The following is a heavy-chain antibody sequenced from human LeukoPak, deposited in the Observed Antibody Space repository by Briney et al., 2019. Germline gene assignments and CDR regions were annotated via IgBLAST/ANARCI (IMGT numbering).Heavy chain of an antibody. D-gene: IGHD6-19*01. J-gene: IGHJ4*02. CDR2: ISTSGST. CDR3: ARGLFQWPARIDY. V-gene: IGHV4-4*07. CDR1: SGSISSYY. Sequence: SETLSLTCTVSSGSISSYYWSWIRQPAGKGLEWIGRISTSGSTNYNPSLQSRVTMSVDTSKNQVSLKLNSVTAADTAVYYCARGLFQWPARIDYWGQGTLVTVSS.